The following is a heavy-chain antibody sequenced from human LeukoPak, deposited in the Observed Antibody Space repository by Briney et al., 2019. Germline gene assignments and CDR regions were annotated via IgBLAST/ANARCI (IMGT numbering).Heavy chain of an antibody. CDR3: AREVRTGIGATDY. D-gene: IGHD1-26*01. Sequence: ASVKVSCKTSGYSFSNYHVHWVRQAPGQGLEWVGIMAPRDDGATYAQKFQGRVAMTRDTSTSTLYIDLNSLRPEDTAVYYCAREVRTGIGATDYWGQGTLVTVSS. J-gene: IGHJ4*02. V-gene: IGHV1-46*01. CDR1: GYSFSNYH. CDR2: MAPRDDGA.